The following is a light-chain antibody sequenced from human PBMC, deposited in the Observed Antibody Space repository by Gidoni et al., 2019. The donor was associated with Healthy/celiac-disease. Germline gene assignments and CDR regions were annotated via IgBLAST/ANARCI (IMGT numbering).Light chain of an antibody. CDR2: DAS. V-gene: IGKV3-11*01. CDR1: QSVSSY. J-gene: IGKJ4*01. CDR3: QQRSNWPPAGLT. Sequence: IVLTQSPATLSLSPGERATLSCRASQSVSSYLAWYQQKPGQAPRLLIYDASNRATGIPARFSGSGSGTDFTLTISSLDPEDFAVYYCQQRSNWPPAGLTFGGGTKVEIK.